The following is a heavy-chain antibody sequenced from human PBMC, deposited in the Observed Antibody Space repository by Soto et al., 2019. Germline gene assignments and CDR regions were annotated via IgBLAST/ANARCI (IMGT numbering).Heavy chain of an antibody. Sequence: QTLSLTCAISGDSVSSSSAAWSWLRQSPSRGLEWLGRTYYRSTWTNDYARSVKSRITINPDTVENQFSLQLSSVTPEDTAVYYCAGVSSFRGMDVWGQGTPVTVSS. CDR3: AGVSSFRGMDV. CDR2: TYYRSTWTN. CDR1: GDSVSSSSAA. V-gene: IGHV6-1*01. J-gene: IGHJ6*02. D-gene: IGHD3-16*01.